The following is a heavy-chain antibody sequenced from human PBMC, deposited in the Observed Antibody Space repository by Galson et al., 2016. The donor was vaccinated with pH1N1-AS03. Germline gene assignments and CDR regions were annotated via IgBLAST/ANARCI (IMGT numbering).Heavy chain of an antibody. Sequence: CKASGYTFTTYSITWVRQAPGQGLEWVGWISTYNGYTNYAQNLQGRVAVTTDTSTTTAYMELRTLRSDDTAVYYCARALDGTDDYWGQGTLVTVSS. J-gene: IGHJ4*02. V-gene: IGHV1-18*04. CDR2: ISTYNGYT. D-gene: IGHD1-1*01. CDR3: ARALDGTDDY. CDR1: GYTFTTYS.